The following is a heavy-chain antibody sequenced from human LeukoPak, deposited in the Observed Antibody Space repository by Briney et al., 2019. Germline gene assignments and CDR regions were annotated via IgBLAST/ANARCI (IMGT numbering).Heavy chain of an antibody. CDR1: GFTFSNYA. D-gene: IGHD3-10*01. V-gene: IGHV3-23*01. J-gene: IGHJ6*02. CDR3: AKPPAGGSPYYYYGMDV. Sequence: GGSLRLSCAASGFTFSNYAMTWVRQAPGKGLEWVSTISRSGGSTYYADSVKGRFTISRDNSKNTLYLQMNSLRADDTAVYYCAKPPAGGSPYYYYGMDVRGQGTTVTVSS. CDR2: ISRSGGST.